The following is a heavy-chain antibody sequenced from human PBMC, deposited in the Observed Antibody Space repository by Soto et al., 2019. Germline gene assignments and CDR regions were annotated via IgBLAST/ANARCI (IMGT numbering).Heavy chain of an antibody. V-gene: IGHV1-58*01. D-gene: IGHD1-26*01. J-gene: IGHJ6*02. CDR2: IVVGSGNT. CDR3: AIVGATNYGMDV. Sequence: RASVKVSCKASGFTFTSSAVQWVRQARGQRLEWIGWIVVGSGNTNYAQKFQERVTITRDMSTSTAYMELSSLRSEDTAVYYCAIVGATNYGMDVWGQGTTVTVSS. CDR1: GFTFTSSA.